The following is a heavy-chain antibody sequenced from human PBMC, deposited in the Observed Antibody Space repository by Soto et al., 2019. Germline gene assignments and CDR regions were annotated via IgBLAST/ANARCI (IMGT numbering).Heavy chain of an antibody. J-gene: IGHJ2*01. Sequence: SETLSLTCTVSGGSISSSSYYWGWIRQPPGKGLEWIGSIYYSGSTYYNPSLKSRVTISVDTPKNQFSLKLSSVTAADTAVYYCARRYSSSSGWYFDLWGRGTLVTVSS. CDR2: IYYSGST. CDR3: ARRYSSSSGWYFDL. CDR1: GGSISSSSYY. D-gene: IGHD6-6*01. V-gene: IGHV4-39*01.